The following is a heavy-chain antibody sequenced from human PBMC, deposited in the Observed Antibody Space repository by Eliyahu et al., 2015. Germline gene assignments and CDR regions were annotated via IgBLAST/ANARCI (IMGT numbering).Heavy chain of an antibody. Sequence: QVLLQESGPGLVSPSQTLTLTCTVSGDPISSGYYYWNWIRQPAGRGMEWLGRISTAGEIIYHPSLESRVTISLDMSKNDFSLTLTSLTAADTAVYFCARRTPGATIPYDFWGQGFLATVSS. V-gene: IGHV4-61*02. D-gene: IGHD4-17*01. CDR3: ARRTPGATIPYDF. CDR2: ISTAGEI. CDR1: GDPISSGYYY. J-gene: IGHJ4*02.